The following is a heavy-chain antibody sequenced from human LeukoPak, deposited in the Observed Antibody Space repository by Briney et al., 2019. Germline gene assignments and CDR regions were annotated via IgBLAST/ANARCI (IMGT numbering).Heavy chain of an antibody. CDR1: GYALSELS. D-gene: IGHD6-19*01. CDR2: FHPEDGET. Sequence: SVKVSCKVSGYALSELSMHWVPQAPGKGREWMGGFHPEDGETIYAQKFQGRVAETEDPSTDTAYMELRRLRSEDTAVYYCATDRGNIGWYLGFDYWGQGTVVTVSS. J-gene: IGHJ4*02. CDR3: ATDRGNIGWYLGFDY. V-gene: IGHV1-24*01.